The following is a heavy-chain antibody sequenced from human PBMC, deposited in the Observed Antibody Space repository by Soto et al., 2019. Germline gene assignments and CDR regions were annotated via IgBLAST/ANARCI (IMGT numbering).Heavy chain of an antibody. D-gene: IGHD1-1*01. CDR2: LSFDGSKT. CDR3: AQDLRQGASGTTVYGMDV. J-gene: IGHJ6*02. Sequence: QVQLVESGGGVVQPGTSLRLSCTDSGFTVTPKGMHWVRQAPGRGLECVALLSFDGSKTYYRDSVRGRFSVDRDNSGDTVYLHMSGLRPEDTAIYYCAQDLRQGASGTTVYGMDVWGQGTTVTVSS. CDR1: GFTVTPKG. V-gene: IGHV3-30*18.